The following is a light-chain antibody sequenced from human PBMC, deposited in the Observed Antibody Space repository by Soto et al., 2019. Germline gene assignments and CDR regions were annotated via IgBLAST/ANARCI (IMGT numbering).Light chain of an antibody. CDR1: HSVSSN. V-gene: IGKV3-15*01. CDR2: DAS. J-gene: IGKJ4*01. Sequence: EIVMTQSPATLSVSPGERATLSCRASHSVSSNLAWYQQKPGQAPRLLIFDASSRATGIPARFSGSGSGTDFTLTISRLEPEDFAVYYCQQYGSSVTFGGGTKVDIK. CDR3: QQYGSSVT.